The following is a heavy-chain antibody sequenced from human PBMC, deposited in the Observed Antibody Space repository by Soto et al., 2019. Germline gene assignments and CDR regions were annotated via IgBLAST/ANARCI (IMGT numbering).Heavy chain of an antibody. J-gene: IGHJ4*02. CDR1: GFTFSSYA. Sequence: EVQLLESGGGLVQPGGSLRLSCAASGFTFSSYARSWVRQAPGKGLEWVSAISGSGGSTYYADSVKGRFTISRDDSKYTLYLQMNSLRAEDTAVYYCAKASGWFGEFDYWGQGTLVTVSS. CDR3: AKASGWFGEFDY. V-gene: IGHV3-23*01. CDR2: ISGSGGST. D-gene: IGHD3-10*01.